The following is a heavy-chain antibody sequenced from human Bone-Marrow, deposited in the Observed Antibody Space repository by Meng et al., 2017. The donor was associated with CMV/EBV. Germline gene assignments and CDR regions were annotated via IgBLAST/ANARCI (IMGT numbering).Heavy chain of an antibody. CDR2: MNPNSGNT. CDR1: GYTFTSYD. J-gene: IGHJ4*02. Sequence: ASVKVSCKASGYTFTSYDINWVRQATGQGLEWMGWMNPNSGNTGYAQKLQGRVTMTTDTSTSTAYMELRSLRSDDTAVYYCARSRTPPRPFDYWGQGTRVTGYS. V-gene: IGHV1-8*01. CDR3: ARSRTPPRPFDY. D-gene: IGHD6-6*01.